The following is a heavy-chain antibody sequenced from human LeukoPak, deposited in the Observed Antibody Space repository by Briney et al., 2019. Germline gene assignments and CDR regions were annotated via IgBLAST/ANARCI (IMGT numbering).Heavy chain of an antibody. Sequence: ASVKVSCKASGYTFTSYGISWVRQAPGQGLEWMGWISAYNGNTNYAQKLQGRVTMTEDTSTDTAYMELSSLRSEDTAVYYCATGDSSGYYSPFDCWGQGTLVTVSS. V-gene: IGHV1-18*01. D-gene: IGHD3-22*01. CDR2: ISAYNGNT. CDR3: ATGDSSGYYSPFDC. J-gene: IGHJ4*02. CDR1: GYTFTSYG.